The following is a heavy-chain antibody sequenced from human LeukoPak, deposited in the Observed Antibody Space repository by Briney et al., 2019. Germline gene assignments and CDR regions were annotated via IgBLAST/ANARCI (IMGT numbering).Heavy chain of an antibody. J-gene: IGHJ6*02. CDR2: IYYSGST. CDR1: GGSISSGGYY. Sequence: SQTLSLTCTVSGGSISSGGYYWSWIRQHPGKGLEWIGYIYYSGSTYYNPSLKSRVTISVDTSKNQFSLKLSSVTAADTAVYFCARDGGSFSYNMDVWGQGTTVTVSS. CDR3: ARDGGSFSYNMDV. D-gene: IGHD1-26*01. V-gene: IGHV4-31*03.